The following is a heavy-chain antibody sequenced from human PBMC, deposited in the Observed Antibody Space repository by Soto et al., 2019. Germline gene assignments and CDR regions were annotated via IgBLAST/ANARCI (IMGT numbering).Heavy chain of an antibody. D-gene: IGHD3-3*01. J-gene: IGHJ6*02. CDR3: ARDPHYDFWSGNAYYYYGMDV. CDR1: GYTFTSYG. V-gene: IGHV1-18*01. CDR2: ISAYNGNT. Sequence: QVQLVQSGAEVKKPGASVKVSCKASGYTFTSYGISWVRQAPGQGLEWMGWISAYNGNTNYAQKLQGRVTMTTDTPTSTAYMELRSLRSDDTAVYYCARDPHYDFWSGNAYYYYGMDVWGQGTTVTVSS.